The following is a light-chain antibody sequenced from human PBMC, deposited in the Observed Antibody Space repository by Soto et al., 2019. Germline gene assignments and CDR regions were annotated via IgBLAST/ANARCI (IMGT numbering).Light chain of an antibody. CDR3: QQYDKWPPIT. Sequence: EIVMTQSPATLSVSPGERATLSCRASQSVSSNLAWYQQKPGQAPRVLIYGASIRATGIPARFSGSGSGTEFTLTISSLQSEDFAVYYCQQYDKWPPITFGQGTRLEIK. CDR2: GAS. V-gene: IGKV3-15*01. J-gene: IGKJ5*01. CDR1: QSVSSN.